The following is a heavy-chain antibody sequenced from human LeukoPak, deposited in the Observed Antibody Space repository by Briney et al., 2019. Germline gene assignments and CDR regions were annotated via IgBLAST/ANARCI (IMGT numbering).Heavy chain of an antibody. CDR2: IYSGGST. V-gene: IGHV3-53*01. CDR1: GFTVSSNY. J-gene: IGHJ5*02. CDR3: ERYQWGAVAGFDP. Sequence: GGSLRLSCAASGFTVSSNYMNWVRQAPAKGLEWVSVIYSGGSTYYADSVKGRFPISRDNSKNTLYLQMNSLRAEDTAVYYCERYQWGAVAGFDPWGQGTLVTVSS. D-gene: IGHD1-26*01.